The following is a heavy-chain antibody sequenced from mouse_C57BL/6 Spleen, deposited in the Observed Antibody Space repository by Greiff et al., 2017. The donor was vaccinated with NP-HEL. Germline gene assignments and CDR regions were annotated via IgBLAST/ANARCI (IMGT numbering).Heavy chain of an antibody. J-gene: IGHJ3*01. CDR2: IRLKSDNYAT. CDR1: GFTFSNYW. V-gene: IGHV6-3*01. Sequence: EVKLLESGGGLVQPGGSMKLSCVASGFTFSNYWMNWVRQSPEKGLEWVAQIRLKSDNYATHYAESVKGRFTISRDDSKSSVYLQMNNLRAEDTGIDYCTGWAWFAYWGQGTLVTVAA. CDR3: TGWAWFAY.